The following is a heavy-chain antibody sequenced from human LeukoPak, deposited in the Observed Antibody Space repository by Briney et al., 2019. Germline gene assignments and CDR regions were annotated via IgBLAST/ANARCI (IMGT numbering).Heavy chain of an antibody. Sequence: PGGSLRLSCAASGFTFSTYGMNWVRQAPGKGLEWVSSISDTGSDTYYADSVKGRFTISRDNSKNTLFLHMNSLRVEDTAIYYCAKRVPYSSSSVYFDAWGQGALDTVSS. CDR2: ISDTGSDT. V-gene: IGHV3-23*01. CDR3: AKRVPYSSSSVYFDA. D-gene: IGHD6-6*01. J-gene: IGHJ4*02. CDR1: GFTFSTYG.